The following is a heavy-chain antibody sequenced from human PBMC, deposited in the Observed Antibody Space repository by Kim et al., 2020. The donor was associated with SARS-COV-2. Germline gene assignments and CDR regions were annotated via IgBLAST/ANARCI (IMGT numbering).Heavy chain of an antibody. CDR3: AKVPPIDWNYGKSYWYFAL. Sequence: GGSLRLSCAASGFTFSSYAMSWVRQAPGKGLEWVSAISGSGGSTYYADSVKGRFTISRDNSKNTLYLQMNSLRAEDTAVYYCAKVPPIDWNYGKSYWYFALWGRGTLVTVSS. V-gene: IGHV3-23*01. D-gene: IGHD1-7*01. CDR1: GFTFSSYA. J-gene: IGHJ2*01. CDR2: ISGSGGST.